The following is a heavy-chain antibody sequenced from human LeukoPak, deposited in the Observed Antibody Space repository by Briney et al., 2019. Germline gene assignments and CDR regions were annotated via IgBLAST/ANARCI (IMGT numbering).Heavy chain of an antibody. CDR3: ATATPPYCSGGSCYLDY. CDR1: GFTFSNSA. D-gene: IGHD2-15*01. V-gene: IGHV3-23*01. J-gene: IGHJ4*02. CDR2: ISGRGDNT. Sequence: GGSLRFSCAASGFTFSNSAMAWVRQAPGKGLEWVSAISGRGDNTYYADSVKGRFTISRDNSKNTLYLQVNSLRAEDTAVYYCATATPPYCSGGSCYLDYWGQGTLVTVSS.